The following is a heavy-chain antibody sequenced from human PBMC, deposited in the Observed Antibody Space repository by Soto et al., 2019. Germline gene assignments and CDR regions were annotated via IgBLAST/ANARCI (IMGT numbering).Heavy chain of an antibody. D-gene: IGHD3-22*01. CDR1: GYTFTSYG. Sequence: EASVKVSCKASGYTFTSYGISWVRQDPGQGLEWMGWISAYNGNTNYAQKLQGRVTMTTDTSTSTAYMELRSLRSDDTAVYYCARDLRSARDYYDSSGYYYFDYWGQGTLVTVSS. CDR2: ISAYNGNT. V-gene: IGHV1-18*01. J-gene: IGHJ4*02. CDR3: ARDLRSARDYYDSSGYYYFDY.